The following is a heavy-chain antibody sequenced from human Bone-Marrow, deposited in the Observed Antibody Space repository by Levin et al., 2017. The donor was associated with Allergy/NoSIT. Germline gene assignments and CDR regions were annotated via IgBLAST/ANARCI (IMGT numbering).Heavy chain of an antibody. V-gene: IGHV1-69*01. CDR3: ARDPVTMVQGENHNWFDP. CDR1: GGTFSSYA. CDR2: IIPIFGTA. D-gene: IGHD3-10*01. Sequence: KISCKASGGTFSSYAISWVRQAPGQGLEWMGGIIPIFGTANYAQKFQGRVTITADESTSTAYMELSSLRSEDTAVYYCARDPVTMVQGENHNWFDPWGQGTLVTVSS. J-gene: IGHJ5*02.